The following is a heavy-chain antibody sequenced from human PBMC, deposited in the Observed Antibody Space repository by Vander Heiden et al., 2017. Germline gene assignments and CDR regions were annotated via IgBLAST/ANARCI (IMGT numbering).Heavy chain of an antibody. D-gene: IGHD2-15*01. CDR2: SSGSGGST. V-gene: IGHV3-23*01. CDR3: AKDAPLEVVGAATHDAFDI. CDR1: GFTVSSHT. J-gene: IGHJ3*02. Sequence: EVQLLEAGGGLVQPGGSLRRSCVAYGFTVSSHTMGWVCHAPGKWLEWVSASSGSGGSTYSADSVKGRFTISRDNSKNTLYLQMNSLRAEDTAVYYCAKDAPLEVVGAATHDAFDIWGQGTMVTVSS.